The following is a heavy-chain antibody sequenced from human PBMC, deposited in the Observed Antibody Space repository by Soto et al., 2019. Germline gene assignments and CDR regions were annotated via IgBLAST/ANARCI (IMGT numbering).Heavy chain of an antibody. CDR2: ISSSSSTI. CDR1: GFTFSSYS. V-gene: IGHV3-48*01. J-gene: IGHJ4*02. Sequence: EVQLVESGGGLVQPGGSLRLSCAASGFTFSSYSMNWVRQAPGKGLEWVSYISSSSSTIYYADSVKGRFTISRDNAKNSLYLQMNSLRAEDTAVYYCARVPCSGGSCYSPFDYWGQGTLVTVSS. D-gene: IGHD2-15*01. CDR3: ARVPCSGGSCYSPFDY.